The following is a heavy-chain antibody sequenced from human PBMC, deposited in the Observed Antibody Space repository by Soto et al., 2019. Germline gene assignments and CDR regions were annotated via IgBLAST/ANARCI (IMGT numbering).Heavy chain of an antibody. J-gene: IGHJ6*03. CDR3: AREMGLNGSLPPRYYYYVDV. CDR2: ISVHSGNT. Sequence: QVPLVQSGAEVKKPGASVKVACEASGSTFSSDAIIWVRQAPGQGLEWVGWISVHSGNTKYAQNFQGRVTMTADISTSTAYMELRNLISDDTAVYYCAREMGLNGSLPPRYYYYVDVWGRGTTVTVSS. D-gene: IGHD3-10*01. V-gene: IGHV1-18*01. CDR1: GSTFSSDA.